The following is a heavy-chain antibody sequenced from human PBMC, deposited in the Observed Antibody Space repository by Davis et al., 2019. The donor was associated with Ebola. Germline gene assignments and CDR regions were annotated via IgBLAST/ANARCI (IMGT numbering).Heavy chain of an antibody. V-gene: IGHV1-18*01. CDR3: ARAPRVWELLPDY. Sequence: ASVKVSCKASGYTFKNYAISWVRQAPGQGLEWMGWISAYNGNTNYAQILQGRVTMTTDTSTSTAYMELRSLRSDDTAVYYCARAPRVWELLPDYWGQGTLVTVSS. D-gene: IGHD1-26*01. CDR2: ISAYNGNT. CDR1: GYTFKNYA. J-gene: IGHJ4*02.